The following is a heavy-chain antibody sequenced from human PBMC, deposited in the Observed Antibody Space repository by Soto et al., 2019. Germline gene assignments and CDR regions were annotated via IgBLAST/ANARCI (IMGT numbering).Heavy chain of an antibody. J-gene: IGHJ3*02. CDR3: ARSLYCSSTSCYRDRVDAFDI. Sequence: VASVTVSCKASGGTFSTYTSIWVRQAPGQGREWMGRIIPILGIANYAQKFQGRVTITADKSTSTAYMELSSLRSEDTAVYYCARSLYCSSTSCYRDRVDAFDIWGQGTMVTVSS. CDR2: IIPILGIA. V-gene: IGHV1-69*02. CDR1: GGTFSTYT. D-gene: IGHD2-2*01.